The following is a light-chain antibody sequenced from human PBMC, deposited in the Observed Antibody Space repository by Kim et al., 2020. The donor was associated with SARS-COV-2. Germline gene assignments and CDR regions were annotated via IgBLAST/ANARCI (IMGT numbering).Light chain of an antibody. CDR2: DVS. CDR1: SSDVGGYNY. J-gene: IGLJ3*02. CDR3: SSYTSSSTRV. V-gene: IGLV2-14*03. Sequence: GQSITISWTGTSSDVGGYNYVSWYQHHPGKAHKLMIYDVSNRPSGVSNRFSGSKSGNTASLTISGLQADDEADYYCSSYTSSSTRVFGGGTQLTVL.